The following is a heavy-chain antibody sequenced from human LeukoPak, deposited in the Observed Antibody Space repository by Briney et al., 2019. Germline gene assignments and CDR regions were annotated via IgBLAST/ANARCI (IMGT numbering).Heavy chain of an antibody. D-gene: IGHD6-13*01. CDR2: INQDGSEK. CDR1: GFTFSSYY. V-gene: IGHV3-7*01. J-gene: IGHJ6*03. Sequence: GGSLRLSCTASGFTFSSYYMSWVRQIPGKGLEWVANINQDGSEKYYGDSVRGRLTISRDNAKSSLYLQMNSLRAEDTAVYFCARVLAAWYMDVWGKGTSVTVSS. CDR3: ARVLAAWYMDV.